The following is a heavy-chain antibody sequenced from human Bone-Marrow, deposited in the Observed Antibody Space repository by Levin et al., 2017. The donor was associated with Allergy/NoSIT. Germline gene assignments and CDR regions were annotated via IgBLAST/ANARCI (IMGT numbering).Heavy chain of an antibody. CDR1: GGSISSYY. CDR3: AREEIQDYYDSSGFYWYFDL. V-gene: IGHV4-59*01. D-gene: IGHD3-22*01. CDR2: IYYSGST. Sequence: SETLSLTCTVSGGSISSYYWSWIRQPPGKGLEWIGYIYYSGSTNYNPSLKSRVTISVDTSKNQFSLKLGSVTAADTAVYYCAREEIQDYYDSSGFYWYFDLWGRGTLVTVSS. J-gene: IGHJ2*01.